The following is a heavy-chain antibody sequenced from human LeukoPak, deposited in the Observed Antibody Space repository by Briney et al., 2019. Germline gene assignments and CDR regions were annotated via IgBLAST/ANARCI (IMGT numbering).Heavy chain of an antibody. CDR2: IYPNVNT. D-gene: IGHD4-17*01. CDR3: ARLLTTAIRWAWYFDL. J-gene: IGHJ2*01. CDR1: GLTVSNDY. V-gene: IGHV3-66*04. Sequence: GGSLRLSCVASGLTVSNDYMSWVRQAPGRGLEWVSVIYPNVNTYYADSAKGRFTISTDHSKNTLFLQMDNLRDEDTAVYYCARLLTTAIRWAWYFDLWGRGTLVTVSS.